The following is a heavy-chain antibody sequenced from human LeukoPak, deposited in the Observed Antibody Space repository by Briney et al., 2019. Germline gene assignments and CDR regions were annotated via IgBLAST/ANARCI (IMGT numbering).Heavy chain of an antibody. Sequence: KPSETLSLTCTVSGGSMSRYYWSWIRQAPGEGLEWIGYIYYSGSTKYDPSLQSRVTISIDMSKNQFSLKLRSLTAADTAVYYCARGSDNWNYYYFDYWGQGGLVTVSS. D-gene: IGHD1-7*01. V-gene: IGHV4-59*01. J-gene: IGHJ4*02. CDR2: IYYSGST. CDR1: GGSMSRYY. CDR3: ARGSDNWNYYYFDY.